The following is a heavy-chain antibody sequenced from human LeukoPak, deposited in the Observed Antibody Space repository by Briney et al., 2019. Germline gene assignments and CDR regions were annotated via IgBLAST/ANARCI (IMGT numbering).Heavy chain of an antibody. CDR3: AKDRVVVPAAIHGMDV. J-gene: IGHJ6*02. Sequence: GGSLRLSCAASGNYWMHWVRQAPGKGLVWVSHINSDGSWTSYADSVKGRFTISKDNAKNTVYLQMNSLRAEDTAVYYCAKDRVVVPAAIHGMDVWGQGTTVTVSS. V-gene: IGHV3-74*01. CDR1: GNYW. CDR2: INSDGSWT. D-gene: IGHD2-2*02.